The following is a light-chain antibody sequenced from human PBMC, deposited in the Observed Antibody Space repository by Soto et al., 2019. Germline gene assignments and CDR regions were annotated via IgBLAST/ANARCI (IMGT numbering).Light chain of an antibody. CDR3: QAWDSSTFYV. CDR2: QNT. Sequence: SSELTQPPSVSVSPGQTASITCSGDKLGDKYACWYQQKPGQSPVLVIYQNTKRPSGIPERFSGSNSGNTATLTISGIQSMDEADYYCQAWDSSTFYVFGTGTKLTVL. CDR1: KLGDKY. V-gene: IGLV3-1*01. J-gene: IGLJ1*01.